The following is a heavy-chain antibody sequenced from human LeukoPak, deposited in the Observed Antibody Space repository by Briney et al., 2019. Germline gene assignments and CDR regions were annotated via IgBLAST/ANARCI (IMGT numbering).Heavy chain of an antibody. CDR3: ARNPEGPLQLRTREFDY. CDR2: INSGGSAV. J-gene: IGHJ4*02. V-gene: IGHV3-48*01. CDR1: GFTFSTYN. D-gene: IGHD5-24*01. Sequence: GGSLRLSCAASGFTFSTYNMLWVRQTPGKGLEWLFYINSGGSAVHYADSVKDRLTFSRDNAKNSLYLQMNSLRAEDTAVYYCARNPEGPLQLRTREFDYWGQGTMVTVSS.